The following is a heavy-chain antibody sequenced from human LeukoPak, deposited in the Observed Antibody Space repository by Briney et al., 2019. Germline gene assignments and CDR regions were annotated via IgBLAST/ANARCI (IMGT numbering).Heavy chain of an antibody. D-gene: IGHD3-22*01. CDR2: IRYDGSNK. Sequence: GGSPRLSCVVSGFTFSSSGMHWVRQAPGKGLEWVAFIRYDGSNKYYADSVKGRFTISRDNSKNTLYLQMNSLRAEDTAVYYCAKASAMIVVVSKHFDYWGQGTLVTVSS. V-gene: IGHV3-30*02. J-gene: IGHJ4*02. CDR3: AKASAMIVVVSKHFDY. CDR1: GFTFSSSG.